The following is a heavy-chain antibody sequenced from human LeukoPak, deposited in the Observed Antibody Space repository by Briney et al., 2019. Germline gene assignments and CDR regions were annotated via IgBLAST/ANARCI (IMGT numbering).Heavy chain of an antibody. CDR2: IIPIVGTA. Sequence: SVKVSCKASGGTFSSYAISWVRQAPGQGLEWIGGIIPIVGTANYAQKFQGRVTITADKSTSTAYMELSSLRSEDTAVYYCARDYRLGSSSWPPEYFQHWGQGTLVTVSS. J-gene: IGHJ1*01. CDR1: GGTFSSYA. V-gene: IGHV1-69*06. D-gene: IGHD6-13*01. CDR3: ARDYRLGSSSWPPEYFQH.